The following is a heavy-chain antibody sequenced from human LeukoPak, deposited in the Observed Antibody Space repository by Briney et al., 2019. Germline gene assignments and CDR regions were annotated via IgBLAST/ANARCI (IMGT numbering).Heavy chain of an antibody. Sequence: ASVKVSCKASGYTFSVYGITWVRQAPGQGLEWMGWISGYNGNTKYVQKFQGRVTMTTDTSTSTAYMELRSLRSDDTAVYYCARDLTHRRNYDNSGYQIVPAFWGQGTLVTVSS. V-gene: IGHV1-18*01. D-gene: IGHD3-22*01. CDR1: GYTFSVYG. CDR2: ISGYNGNT. J-gene: IGHJ4*02. CDR3: ARDLTHRRNYDNSGYQIVPAF.